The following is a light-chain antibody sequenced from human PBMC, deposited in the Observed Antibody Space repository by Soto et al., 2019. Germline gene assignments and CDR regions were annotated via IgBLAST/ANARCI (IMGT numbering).Light chain of an antibody. V-gene: IGKV1-12*01. CDR3: QQANSFPHT. CDR2: ATS. J-gene: IGKJ4*01. Sequence: DIQMTQSPSSVSASVGDRVIITCRASQDLSRWLAWYQQKAGKAPQLLIYATSTLRSGIPSRFSGGGSADESPITLSSLQPEDVATYYCQQANSFPHTLGGGTRVEIK. CDR1: QDLSRW.